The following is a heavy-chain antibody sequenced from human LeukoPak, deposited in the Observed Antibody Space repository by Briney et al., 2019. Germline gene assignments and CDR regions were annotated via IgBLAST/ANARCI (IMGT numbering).Heavy chain of an antibody. D-gene: IGHD1-26*01. CDR2: ISGSGGST. CDR1: GFTFSSYA. CDR3: AKDLEWDGELLQVDY. J-gene: IGHJ4*02. Sequence: GGSLRLSCAASGFTFSSYAMSWVRQAPGKGLEWVSAISGSGGSTYYADSVKGRFTISRDNSKNTLYLQMNSLRAEDTAVYYCAKDLEWDGELLQVDYWGQGTLVTVSS. V-gene: IGHV3-23*01.